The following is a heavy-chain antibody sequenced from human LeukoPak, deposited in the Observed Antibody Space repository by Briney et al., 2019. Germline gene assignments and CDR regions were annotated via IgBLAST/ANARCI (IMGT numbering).Heavy chain of an antibody. Sequence: SETLSLTCNVSGGSISSSSYYWGWIRQPPGKGREWIGSIYYSGSTYYHPSLKSRVTISIDTSKNQFSLRLSSVTAADTAVYYCARHGIDILVVPAAITGNNWFDPWGQGTLVTVSS. CDR3: ARHGIDILVVPAAITGNNWFDP. CDR1: GGSISSSSYY. J-gene: IGHJ5*02. D-gene: IGHD2-2*02. CDR2: IYYSGST. V-gene: IGHV4-39*01.